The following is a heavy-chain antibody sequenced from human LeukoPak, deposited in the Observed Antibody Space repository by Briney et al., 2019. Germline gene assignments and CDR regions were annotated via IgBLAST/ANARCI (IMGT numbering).Heavy chain of an antibody. V-gene: IGHV3-23*01. CDR3: AKGCGGSCYSGFDY. Sequence: GGSLRLSCAASGFTFSNYAMSWVRQAPGKGLECVSGISGSGGSTYYADSVKGRFTISRDNSKNTLYLQMNSLRAEDTAIYYCAKGCGGSCYSGFDYWGQGTLVTVSP. CDR1: GFTFSNYA. J-gene: IGHJ4*02. CDR2: ISGSGGST. D-gene: IGHD2-15*01.